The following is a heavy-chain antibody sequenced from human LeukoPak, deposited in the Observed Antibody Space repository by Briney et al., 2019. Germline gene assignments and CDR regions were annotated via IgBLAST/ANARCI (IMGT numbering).Heavy chain of an antibody. CDR1: GYTFTSYY. V-gene: IGHV1-46*01. J-gene: IGHJ4*02. CDR3: ARDGEYYYDSSGYWGYFDY. D-gene: IGHD3-22*01. Sequence: ASVKVSCKASGYTFTSYYMNWVRQAPGQGLEWMGIINPSGGSTSYAQKFQGRVTMTRDMSTSTVYMELSSLRSEDTAVYYCARDGEYYYDSSGYWGYFDYWGQGTLVTVSS. CDR2: INPSGGST.